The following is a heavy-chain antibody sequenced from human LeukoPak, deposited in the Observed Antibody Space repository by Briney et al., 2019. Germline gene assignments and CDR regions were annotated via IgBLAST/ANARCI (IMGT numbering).Heavy chain of an antibody. V-gene: IGHV3-23*01. CDR3: VKESELLCGGWFDP. CDR1: GFSFSSYA. D-gene: IGHD2-2*01. J-gene: IGHJ5*02. CDR2: VSGSGDTT. Sequence: GGPLRLSCAASGFSFSSYAMTWVRQAPGKGLEWVSVVSGSGDTTYFADSVKGRFTISRDNSKNTLYLQMNSLRAEDTAVYYCVKESELLCGGWFDPWGQGTLVTVSS.